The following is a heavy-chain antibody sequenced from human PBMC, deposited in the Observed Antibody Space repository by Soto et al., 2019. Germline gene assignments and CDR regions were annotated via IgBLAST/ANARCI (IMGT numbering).Heavy chain of an antibody. D-gene: IGHD3-9*01. V-gene: IGHV4-34*01. Sequence: SETLSLTCAIYGGSFSGYYWSWIRQPPGKGLEWIGEINHSGGTNYNPSLKSRVTISVDTSKNQFSLKASSVTAADTAVYYCAGHLRYFDYWGQGTLVTVSS. CDR2: INHSGGT. CDR1: GGSFSGYY. CDR3: AGHLRYFDY. J-gene: IGHJ4*02.